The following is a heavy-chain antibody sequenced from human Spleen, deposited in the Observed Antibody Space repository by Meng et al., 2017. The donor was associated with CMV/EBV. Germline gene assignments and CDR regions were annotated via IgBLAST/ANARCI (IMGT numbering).Heavy chain of an antibody. CDR2: IKPDGSEK. V-gene: IGHV3-7*01. J-gene: IGHJ4*02. CDR1: GFTFSSYW. D-gene: IGHD4-11*01. CDR3: AHSPDY. Sequence: GESLKISCAASGFTFSSYWMSWVRQAPGKGLEWVANIKPDGSEKYYVVSVKGRFTISRDNAKNSLYLQMNSLRAEDTAVYYCAHSPDYWGQGTLVTVSS.